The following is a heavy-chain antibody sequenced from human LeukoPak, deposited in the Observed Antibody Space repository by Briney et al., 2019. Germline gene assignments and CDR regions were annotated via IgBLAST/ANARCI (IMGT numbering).Heavy chain of an antibody. D-gene: IGHD3-22*01. CDR2: VNPNGGNT. Sequence: ASVKVSCKPYGYTFTSYDINWVRQATGQGLEWMGWVNPNGGNTGYAQKFQGRVTITRNTSISTAYMELSSLRSEDTAVYYCASTPRKYYYDSSGYANDYWGQGTLVTVSS. CDR3: ASTPRKYYYDSSGYANDY. V-gene: IGHV1-8*03. J-gene: IGHJ4*02. CDR1: GYTFTSYD.